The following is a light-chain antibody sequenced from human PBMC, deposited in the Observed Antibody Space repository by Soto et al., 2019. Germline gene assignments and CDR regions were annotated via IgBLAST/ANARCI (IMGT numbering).Light chain of an antibody. V-gene: IGKV1-5*03. CDR3: QQYNGHPLT. CDR1: QNVNSR. J-gene: IGKJ4*01. Sequence: DIQMTQSPSTLSASVGDRVTISCRASQNVNSRVAWHQQKPGKAPKLLIYKASSLESGVPSSFSGSGSGTEFTLTISSLQTDDFATYYCQQYNGHPLTFGGGTKVEIK. CDR2: KAS.